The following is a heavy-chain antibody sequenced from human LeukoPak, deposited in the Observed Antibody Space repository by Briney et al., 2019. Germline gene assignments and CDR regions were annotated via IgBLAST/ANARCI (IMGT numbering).Heavy chain of an antibody. J-gene: IGHJ4*02. CDR3: VRGYSDGGGFYC. CDR2: IGSNGIST. D-gene: IGHD2-15*01. Sequence: QSGGSLRLSCSASGFSFSSYGMHWVRQAPGKGLEYVSAIGSNGISTYYVDSVEGRFTISRDNSKNTMYLQMSSLRLEDTAVYFCVRGYSDGGGFYCWGQGTLVTVSS. CDR1: GFSFSSYG. V-gene: IGHV3-64D*06.